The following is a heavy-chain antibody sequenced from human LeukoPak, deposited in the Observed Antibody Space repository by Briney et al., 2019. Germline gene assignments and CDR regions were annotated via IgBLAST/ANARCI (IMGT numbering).Heavy chain of an antibody. Sequence: SETLSLTCTVSGDSISRSNYYWNWIWQPAGKRLEWIGRIFRSGSTDYNPSLQSRVTMSVDTSKNQFSLNLSSVTAADTAVYYCAREVLGPLGYFDYWGQGILVTVS. V-gene: IGHV4-61*02. D-gene: IGHD3-16*01. CDR2: IFRSGST. CDR3: AREVLGPLGYFDY. J-gene: IGHJ4*02. CDR1: GDSISRSNYY.